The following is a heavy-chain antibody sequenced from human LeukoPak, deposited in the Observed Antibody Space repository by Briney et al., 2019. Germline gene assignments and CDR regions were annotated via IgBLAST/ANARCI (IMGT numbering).Heavy chain of an antibody. CDR1: GYSFTSYW. D-gene: IGHD3-22*01. Sequence: GESLQISCKGSGYSFTSYWIGWVRQMPGKGLDWMGIIYPGDSDTRYSPSFQGQVTISADKSISTAYLQWSSLKASDTAMYYCARLGYYDSSGYYPPYYFDYWGQGTLVTVSS. J-gene: IGHJ4*02. CDR2: IYPGDSDT. CDR3: ARLGYYDSSGYYPPYYFDY. V-gene: IGHV5-51*01.